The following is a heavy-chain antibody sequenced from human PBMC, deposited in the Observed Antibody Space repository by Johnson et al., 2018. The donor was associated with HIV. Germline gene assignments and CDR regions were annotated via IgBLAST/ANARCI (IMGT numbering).Heavy chain of an antibody. CDR2: ISWTSGSI. Sequence: VQLVESGGGVVQPGRSLKLSCAASGFTFSGSAMHWVRQAPGKGLEWVSGISWTSGSIGYADSVKGRFTISRDNAKNSLYLQMNSLRAEDTAVYYCARVGDSSSSLGAFDIWGQGTMVTVSS. J-gene: IGHJ3*02. V-gene: IGHV3-9*01. D-gene: IGHD6-6*01. CDR1: GFTFSGSA. CDR3: ARVGDSSSSLGAFDI.